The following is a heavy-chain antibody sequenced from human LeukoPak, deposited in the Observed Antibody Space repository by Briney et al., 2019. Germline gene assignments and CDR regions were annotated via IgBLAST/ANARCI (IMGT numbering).Heavy chain of an antibody. V-gene: IGHV3-23*01. J-gene: IGHJ4*02. CDR2: ISGSGGST. Sequence: PGGSLRLSCAASGFTFSSYAMSWVRQAPGKGLEWVSPISGSGGSTYYADSVKGRFTISRDNSKNTLYLQMNSLRAEDTAVYYCARRPRMVRGVNITAPFFDYWGQGTLVTVSS. CDR3: ARRPRMVRGVNITAPFFDY. CDR1: GFTFSSYA. D-gene: IGHD3-10*01.